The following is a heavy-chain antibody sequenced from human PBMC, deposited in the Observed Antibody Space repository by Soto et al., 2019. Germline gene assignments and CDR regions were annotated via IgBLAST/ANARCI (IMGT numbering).Heavy chain of an antibody. V-gene: IGHV4-59*08. Sequence: SETLSLTCTVSGGSISSYYWSWIRQPPGKGLEWIGYIYYSGSTNYNPSLKSRVTISADTSKNQFSLKLSSVTAADTAVYYCARHYSLLWFGEHYYYMDVWGKGTTVTVSS. D-gene: IGHD3-10*01. CDR2: IYYSGST. J-gene: IGHJ6*03. CDR3: ARHYSLLWFGEHYYYMDV. CDR1: GGSISSYY.